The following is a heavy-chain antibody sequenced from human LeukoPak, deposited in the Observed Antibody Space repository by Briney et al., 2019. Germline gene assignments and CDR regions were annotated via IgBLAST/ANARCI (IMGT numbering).Heavy chain of an antibody. J-gene: IGHJ6*02. V-gene: IGHV4-4*07. CDR2: IYTSGST. CDR1: GGSISSYY. CDR3: ARGPNYDFWSGHNYYYGMDV. D-gene: IGHD3-3*01. Sequence: SETLSLTCTVSGGSISSYYWSWIRQPAGKGLEWIGRIYTSGSTNYNPSLKSRVTMSVDTSKNQFSLKLSSVTAADTAVYYCARGPNYDFWSGHNYYYGMDVWGQGTTVTVSS.